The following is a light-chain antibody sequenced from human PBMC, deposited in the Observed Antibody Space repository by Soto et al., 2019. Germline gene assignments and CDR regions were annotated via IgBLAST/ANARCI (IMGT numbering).Light chain of an antibody. CDR2: INYDGTH. CDR1: SGYSTHA. CDR3: QSLGTGIQV. Sequence: QAVVTQSPSASASLGASVKLTCTLSSGYSTHAIAWHQQQSEKGPRFLMKINYDGTHSKGDGFFDRFSGSSSGAERHLTISSLQSDDEADYYCQSLGTGIQVFGGGTKVTVL. V-gene: IGLV4-69*01. J-gene: IGLJ3*02.